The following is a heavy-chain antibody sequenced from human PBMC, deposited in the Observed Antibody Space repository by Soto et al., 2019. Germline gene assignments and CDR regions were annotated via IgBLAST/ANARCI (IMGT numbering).Heavy chain of an antibody. Sequence: PSETLSLTCAVYGGSFSGYYWSWIRQPPGKGLEWIGEINHSGSTNYNPSLKSRVTISVDTSKNQFSLKLSSVTAADTAVYYCARARIVVVPAARYNWFDPWGPGTLVTVS. J-gene: IGHJ5*02. CDR2: INHSGST. V-gene: IGHV4-34*01. CDR1: GGSFSGYY. D-gene: IGHD2-2*01. CDR3: ARARIVVVPAARYNWFDP.